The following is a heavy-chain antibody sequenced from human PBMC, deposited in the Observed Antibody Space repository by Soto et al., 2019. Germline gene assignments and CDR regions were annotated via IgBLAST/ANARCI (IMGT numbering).Heavy chain of an antibody. V-gene: IGHV1-69*02. CDR2: IIPILGIA. CDR1: GGTFSSYT. CDR3: ARGLEIAAAGG. Sequence: QVQLVQSGAEVKKPGSSVKVSCKASGGTFSSYTISWVRQAPGQGLEWMERIIPILGIANYAQKFQGRVTITADKSTSTAYMELSSLRSEDTAVYYCARGLEIAAAGGWGQGTLVTVSS. D-gene: IGHD6-13*01. J-gene: IGHJ4*02.